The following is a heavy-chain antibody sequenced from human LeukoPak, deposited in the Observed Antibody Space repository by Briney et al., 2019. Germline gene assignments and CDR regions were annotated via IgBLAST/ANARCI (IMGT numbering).Heavy chain of an antibody. Sequence: SETLSLTCAVSGGSISSGGYSWSWIRQPPGKGLEWIGYIYYSGSTYYNPSLKSRVTISVDKSKNQFSLKLSSVTAADTAVYYCARRVLGGSYFRRGNQELDYWGQGTLVTVSS. D-gene: IGHD1-26*01. CDR1: GGSISSGGYS. CDR3: ARRVLGGSYFRRGNQELDY. CDR2: IYYSGST. V-gene: IGHV4-30-4*07. J-gene: IGHJ4*02.